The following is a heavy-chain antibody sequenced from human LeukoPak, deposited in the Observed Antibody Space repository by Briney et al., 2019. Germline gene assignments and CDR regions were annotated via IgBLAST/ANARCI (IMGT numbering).Heavy chain of an antibody. Sequence: PGGSLRLFCAASGFAFNTYAIYWVRQAPGKGLECVSGICGSGGCTYYADSVKGRFTISRDNSKNTVYLQMNSLTADDTAIYYCAKTTVGYSSGRYPGWPADCWGQGTLVTVSS. CDR2: ICGSGGCT. CDR1: GFAFNTYA. D-gene: IGHD6-19*01. V-gene: IGHV3-23*01. J-gene: IGHJ4*02. CDR3: AKTTVGYSSGRYPGWPADC.